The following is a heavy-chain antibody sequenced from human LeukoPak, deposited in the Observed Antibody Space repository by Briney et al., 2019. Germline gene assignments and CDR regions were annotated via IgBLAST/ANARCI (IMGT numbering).Heavy chain of an antibody. CDR3: ARDRGNGSDY. Sequence: ASVKVSCKASGYNFNSYSLNWVRQAPGQGLEWMGWINTNTGNPTYAQVLTGRFVFSWDTSVSTAYLEISSLKTEDNAVYFCARDRGNGSDYWGQGTRVTVSS. J-gene: IGHJ4*02. CDR1: GYNFNSYS. V-gene: IGHV7-4-1*02. CDR2: INTNTGNP. D-gene: IGHD1-1*01.